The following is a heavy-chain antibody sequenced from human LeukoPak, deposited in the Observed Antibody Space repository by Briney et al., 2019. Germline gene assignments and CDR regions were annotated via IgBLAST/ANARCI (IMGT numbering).Heavy chain of an antibody. CDR1: GFTFTSSA. CDR2: IVVGSGNT. Sequence: ASVKVSFKASGFTFTSSAVQWVRQARGQRLEWIGWIVVGSGNTNYAQKFRERVTITRDMSTSTAYMELSSLRSEGTAVYYCAADINLYYYDSSGYPVLVFDYWGQGTLVTVSS. CDR3: AADINLYYYDSSGYPVLVFDY. J-gene: IGHJ4*02. D-gene: IGHD3-22*01. V-gene: IGHV1-58*01.